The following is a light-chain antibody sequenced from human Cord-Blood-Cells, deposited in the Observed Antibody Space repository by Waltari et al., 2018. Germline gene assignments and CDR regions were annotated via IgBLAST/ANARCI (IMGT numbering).Light chain of an antibody. CDR2: DVS. CDR1: SRAAGGYND. Sequence: QSALTQPRSESDSPGHSVTILCPAASRAAGGYNDVSLYQQRPGKAPKHMIYDVSKRPSGVPDRFSGSKSGNTASLTISGLQAEDEADYYCCSYAGSYTVVFGGGTKLTVL. CDR3: CSYAGSYTVV. J-gene: IGLJ2*01. V-gene: IGLV2-11*01.